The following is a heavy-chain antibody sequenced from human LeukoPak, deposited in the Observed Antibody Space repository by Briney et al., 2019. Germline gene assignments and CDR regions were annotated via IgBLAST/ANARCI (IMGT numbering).Heavy chain of an antibody. Sequence: GGSLRLSCAASGFTFSNYWMSWVRQAPGKGLEWVANIKHDGSETHYVASVKGRFTISRDNAKKSLDLQMNSLRAEDTAVYYCAREGGYDAFDVWGQGTMVTVSS. V-gene: IGHV3-7*01. J-gene: IGHJ3*01. CDR1: GFTFSNYW. D-gene: IGHD5-12*01. CDR3: AREGGYDAFDV. CDR2: IKHDGSET.